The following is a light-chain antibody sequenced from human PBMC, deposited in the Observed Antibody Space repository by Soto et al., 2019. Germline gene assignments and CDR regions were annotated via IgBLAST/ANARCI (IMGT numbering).Light chain of an antibody. V-gene: IGLV2-8*01. CDR3: SSFEGRDSCWV. Sequence: QSALTQPPSASGSPGQSVTISCTGTSSDVGAYNYVSWFQQHPGKAPKLMIYDVSKRPSGVPDRFSGSESGNTASLTVSGVQAEDEADYYCSSFEGRDSCWVFGGGTKLTVL. CDR2: DVS. J-gene: IGLJ3*02. CDR1: SSDVGAYNY.